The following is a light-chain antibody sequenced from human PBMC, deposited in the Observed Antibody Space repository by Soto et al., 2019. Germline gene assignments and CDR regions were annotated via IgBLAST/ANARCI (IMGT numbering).Light chain of an antibody. CDR3: QQRSNWIT. Sequence: ERVMTQSPATLSVSPCEVATLSCRASQSVSSKLAWYQQKPGQAPRLLIYDASNRATGIPARFSGSGSGTDFTLTISSLEPEDFAVYYCQQRSNWITFGQGTRLEIK. J-gene: IGKJ5*01. CDR1: QSVSSK. CDR2: DAS. V-gene: IGKV3-11*01.